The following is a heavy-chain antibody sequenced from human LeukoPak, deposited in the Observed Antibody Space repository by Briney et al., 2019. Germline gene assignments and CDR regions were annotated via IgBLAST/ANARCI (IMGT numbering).Heavy chain of an antibody. J-gene: IGHJ6*02. Sequence: KTSETLSLTCTVSGGSISNYYWSWIRQPPGKGLEWIGYIFYSGTTKYNPSLKSRVTISLDTSNNQFSLKLSSVTAADTAVYYCARHGMMATPMDVWGQGTTVTVSS. CDR1: GGSISNYY. CDR2: IFYSGTT. D-gene: IGHD3-16*01. CDR3: ARHGMMATPMDV. V-gene: IGHV4-59*08.